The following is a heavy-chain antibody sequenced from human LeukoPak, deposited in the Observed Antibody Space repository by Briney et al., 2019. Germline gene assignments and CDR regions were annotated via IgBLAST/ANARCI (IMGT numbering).Heavy chain of an antibody. J-gene: IGHJ5*02. D-gene: IGHD6-19*01. CDR1: GYSISSGYY. CDR3: ARHRVAGTSNWFDP. V-gene: IGHV4-38-2*01. Sequence: PSQTLSLTCAVSGYSISSGYYWGWIRPPPGKGLEWIGSIYHSGSTYYNPSLKSRVTISVDTSKNQFSLKLSSVTAADTAVYYCARHRVAGTSNWFDPWGQGTLVTVSS. CDR2: IYHSGST.